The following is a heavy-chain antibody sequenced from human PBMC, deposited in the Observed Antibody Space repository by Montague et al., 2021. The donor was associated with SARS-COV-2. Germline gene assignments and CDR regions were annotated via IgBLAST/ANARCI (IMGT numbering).Heavy chain of an antibody. CDR2: TVGT. V-gene: IGHV4-59*01. CDR3: ARIAMAATFDF. J-gene: IGHJ4*02. Sequence: TVGTKYTPSLKSRVSMSEDTSKNQFSLRLTSVGAADTAGYYCARIAMAATFDFWGQGALVTVSS. D-gene: IGHD6-19*01.